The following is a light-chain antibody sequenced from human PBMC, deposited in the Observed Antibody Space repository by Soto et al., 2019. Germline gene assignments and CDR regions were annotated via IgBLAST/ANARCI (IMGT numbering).Light chain of an antibody. Sequence: IVMTKSPLSLPVTPGEPASISCRSSQSPLHSNGYSYLDWYLQKPGQSPQLLIYLGSNRASGVPDRFSGSGSGTDFTLKISRVEAEDVGVYYCMQPLQSWTFGQGTKVDIK. V-gene: IGKV2-28*01. CDR2: LGS. CDR3: MQPLQSWT. CDR1: QSPLHSNGYSY. J-gene: IGKJ1*01.